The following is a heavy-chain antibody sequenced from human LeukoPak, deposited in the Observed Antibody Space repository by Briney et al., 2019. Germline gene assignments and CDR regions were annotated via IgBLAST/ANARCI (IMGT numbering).Heavy chain of an antibody. CDR1: GGSISSYY. J-gene: IGHJ3*02. V-gene: IGHV4-59*08. CDR2: IYYSGST. CDR3: ARRMAAAGNGAFDI. Sequence: SETLSLTCTVPGGSISSYYWSWIRQPPGKGLEWIGYIYYSGSTNYNPSLKSRVTISVDTSKNQFSLKLSSVTAADTAVYYCARRMAAAGNGAFDIWAKGQWSPSLQ. D-gene: IGHD6-13*01.